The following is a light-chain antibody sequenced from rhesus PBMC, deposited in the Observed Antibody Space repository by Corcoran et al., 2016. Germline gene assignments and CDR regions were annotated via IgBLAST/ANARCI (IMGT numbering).Light chain of an antibody. Sequence: DIQMTQSPSSLSASVGDTVTITCRASQSISSWLAWYQQKQGKAPKLLIYKASSLHSGVPSRFSGSGSGTDFTLTISSLQSEDFATYYCQQYSSSPYSFGQGTKVEIK. CDR1: QSISSW. CDR3: QQYSSSPYS. J-gene: IGKJ2*01. CDR2: KAS. V-gene: IGKV1-22*01.